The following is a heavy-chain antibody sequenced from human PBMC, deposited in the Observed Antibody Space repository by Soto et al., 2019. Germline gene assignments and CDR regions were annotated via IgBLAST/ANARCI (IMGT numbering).Heavy chain of an antibody. V-gene: IGHV1-2*04. CDR1: GYTFTVYF. CDR3: ARGSIVVVPAAMRSWFDP. Sequence: AASVNVSCKASGYTFTVYFRHWVRQAHGQGLEWMGWINPNSGGTNYAQKFQGWVTMTRDTSISTAYMELSRLRSDDTAVYYCARGSIVVVPAAMRSWFDPWGQGTLVTVSS. CDR2: INPNSGGT. D-gene: IGHD2-2*01. J-gene: IGHJ5*02.